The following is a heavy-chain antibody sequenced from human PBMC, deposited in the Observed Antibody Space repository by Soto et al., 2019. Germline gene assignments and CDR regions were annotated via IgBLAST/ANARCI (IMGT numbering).Heavy chain of an antibody. J-gene: IGHJ4*02. V-gene: IGHV3-30*18. CDR3: AKDSRIVVVTAPYDY. CDR2: ISYDGSNK. Sequence: QVQLVESGGGVVQPGRSLRLSCAASGFTFSSYGMHWVRQAPGKGLEWVAVISYDGSNKYYADSVKGRFTISRDNSKNTLYLQMNRLRAEDTAVYYCAKDSRIVVVTAPYDYWGKGTLVTVSS. D-gene: IGHD2-21*02. CDR1: GFTFSSYG.